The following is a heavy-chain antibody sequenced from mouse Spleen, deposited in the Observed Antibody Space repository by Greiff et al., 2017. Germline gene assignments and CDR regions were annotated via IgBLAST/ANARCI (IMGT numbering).Heavy chain of an antibody. J-gene: IGHJ3*01. CDR2: INPNYGTT. CDR3: ARKGGYYDYDGRFAY. Sequence: VQLQQSGPELVKPGASVKISCKASGYSFTDYNMNWVKQSNGKSLEWIGVINPNYGTTSYNQKFKGKATLTVDTSSSTAYMQLSSLTSEDSAVYYCARKGGYYDYDGRFAYWGQGTLVTVSA. V-gene: IGHV1-39*01. D-gene: IGHD2-4*01. CDR1: GYSFTDYN.